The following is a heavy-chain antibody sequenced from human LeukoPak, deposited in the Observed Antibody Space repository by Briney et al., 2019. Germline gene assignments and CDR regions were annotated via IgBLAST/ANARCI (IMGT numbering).Heavy chain of an antibody. J-gene: IGHJ4*02. Sequence: GGSLRLSCAASGFTVSSNYMSWVRQAPGKGLEWVAFIRYDGSNKYYADSVKGRFTISRDNSKNTLYLQMNSLRAEDTAVYYCARDGDMVRGVNFDYWGQGTLVTVSS. CDR1: GFTVSSNY. D-gene: IGHD3-10*01. V-gene: IGHV3-30*02. CDR3: ARDGDMVRGVNFDY. CDR2: IRYDGSNK.